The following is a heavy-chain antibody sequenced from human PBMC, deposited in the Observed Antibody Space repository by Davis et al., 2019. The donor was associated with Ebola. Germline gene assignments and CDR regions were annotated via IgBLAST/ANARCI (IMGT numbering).Heavy chain of an antibody. Sequence: SETLSLTCSVSGSSISSYYWSWIRQAPGKGLEWIGFRYNSGSTNHNPSLQSRVIRSIDTANKQISLKLSSVTAADTAVYYCARGRLLEWPPTFYGLDVWGKGTTVTVSS. V-gene: IGHV4-59*01. CDR3: ARGRLLEWPPTFYGLDV. J-gene: IGHJ6*04. CDR1: GSSISSYY. D-gene: IGHD3-3*01. CDR2: RYNSGST.